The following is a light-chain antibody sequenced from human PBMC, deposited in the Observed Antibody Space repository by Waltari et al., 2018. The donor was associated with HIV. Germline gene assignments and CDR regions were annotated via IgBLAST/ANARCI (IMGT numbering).Light chain of an antibody. Sequence: LVTQEPSLTVSPGGTVTLTCTSSTGAVTSSPYPGWFQQRPGQAPRPRIYSADHRHSWTPAHFSGALLGAKAALTLFGAQPEDEADYFCLLYYGGRQPTWVFGGGTKLTV. CDR1: TGAVTSSPY. J-gene: IGLJ3*02. CDR3: LLYYGGRQPTWV. V-gene: IGLV7-43*01. CDR2: SAD.